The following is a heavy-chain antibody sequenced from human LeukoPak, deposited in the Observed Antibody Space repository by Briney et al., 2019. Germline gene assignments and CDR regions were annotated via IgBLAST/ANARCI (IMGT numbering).Heavy chain of an antibody. Sequence: GGSLRLSCAASEFAFRNYAMNWVRQAPGKGLEWVSAISGSGGSTYYADSVKGRFTISRDNSKKTLYLQMSSLRAEDTAIYYCAKDASAGYGDYDDWFDPWGQGTLVTVSS. CDR2: ISGSGGST. V-gene: IGHV3-23*01. J-gene: IGHJ5*02. CDR3: AKDASAGYGDYDDWFDP. CDR1: EFAFRNYA. D-gene: IGHD4-17*01.